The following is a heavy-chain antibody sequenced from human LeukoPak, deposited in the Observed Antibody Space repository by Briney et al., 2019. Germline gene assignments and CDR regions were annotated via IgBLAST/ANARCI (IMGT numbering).Heavy chain of an antibody. Sequence: GGSLRLSCAASGFTFNNYAMSWVRQAPGKGLEWVSAISGSGGSTYYADSVKGRFTISRDNSKNTLYLQMNSLRAEDTAVYYCAKDLRVVRPEGFGPWGQGTLVTVSS. D-gene: IGHD4-23*01. CDR2: ISGSGGST. V-gene: IGHV3-23*01. CDR3: AKDLRVVRPEGFGP. CDR1: GFTFNNYA. J-gene: IGHJ5*02.